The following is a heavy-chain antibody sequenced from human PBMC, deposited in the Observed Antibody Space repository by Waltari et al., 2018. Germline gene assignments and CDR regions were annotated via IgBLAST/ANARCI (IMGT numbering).Heavy chain of an antibody. CDR2: IWYDGSNK. CDR1: GFTFRQNG. CDR3: ARDPEYSSSSIDY. Sequence: QVQLVESGGGVVQPGRSLRLSCAASGFTFRQNGMHWVRQAPGKGLEWVAVIWYDGSNKYYADSVKGRFTISRDNSKNTLYLQMNSLRAEDTAVYYCARDPEYSSSSIDYWGQGTLVTVSS. D-gene: IGHD6-6*01. J-gene: IGHJ4*02. V-gene: IGHV3-33*01.